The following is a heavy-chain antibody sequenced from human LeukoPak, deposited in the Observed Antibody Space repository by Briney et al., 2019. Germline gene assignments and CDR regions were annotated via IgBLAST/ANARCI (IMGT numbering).Heavy chain of an antibody. CDR1: GFTFSSYA. D-gene: IGHD3-22*01. CDR3: ASTYYYDSSGYSHPPGAFDI. J-gene: IGHJ3*02. Sequence: PGGSLRLSCAASGFTFSSYAMSWVRQAPGKGLEWVSAISGSGGSTYYADSVKGRFTISRDNSKNTLHLQMNSLRAEDTAVYYCASTYYYDSSGYSHPPGAFDIWGQGTMVTVSS. CDR2: ISGSGGST. V-gene: IGHV3-23*01.